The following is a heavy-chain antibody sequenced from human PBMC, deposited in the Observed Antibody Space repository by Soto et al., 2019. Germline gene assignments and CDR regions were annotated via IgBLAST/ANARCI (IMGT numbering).Heavy chain of an antibody. CDR3: ARRYSSAFDI. J-gene: IGHJ3*02. V-gene: IGHV4-59*08. D-gene: IGHD6-13*01. Sequence: SETLSLSYTVSGGSISSYYWSWIRQPPGKGLEWIGYIYYSGSTNYNPSLKSRVTISVDTSKNQFSLKLSSVTAADTAVYYCARRYSSAFDIWGQGTMVTVSS. CDR2: IYYSGST. CDR1: GGSISSYY.